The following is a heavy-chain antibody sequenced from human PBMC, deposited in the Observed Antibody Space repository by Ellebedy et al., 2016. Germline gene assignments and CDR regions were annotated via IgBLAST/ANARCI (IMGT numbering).Heavy chain of an antibody. J-gene: IGHJ6*02. CDR3: AGSWEWFEAYYYGMDV. Sequence: SETLSLXXTVSTGSLRNPDHFWSWNRQPTGKGLVWFREINYSGSTNYNPSLKSRVTISVDTSKNQFSLMLSSVTAADTAVYYCAGSWEWFEAYYYGMDVWGRGTTVTVS. D-gene: IGHD3-3*01. CDR2: INYSGST. CDR1: TGSLRNPDHF. V-gene: IGHV4-61*08.